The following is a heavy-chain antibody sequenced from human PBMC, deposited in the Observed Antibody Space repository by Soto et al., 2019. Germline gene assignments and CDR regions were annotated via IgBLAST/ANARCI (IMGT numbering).Heavy chain of an antibody. J-gene: IGHJ5*02. V-gene: IGHV4-61*01. D-gene: IGHD2-2*01. CDR3: ARVLGQLLTLGWFDP. Sequence: PSETLSLTCTVSGGSVSSGSYYWSWIRQPPGKGLEWIGYIYYSGSTNYNPSLKSRVTISVDTSKNQFSLKLSSVTAADTAVYYCARVLGQLLTLGWFDPWGQGTLVTVSS. CDR1: GGSVSSGSYY. CDR2: IYYSGST.